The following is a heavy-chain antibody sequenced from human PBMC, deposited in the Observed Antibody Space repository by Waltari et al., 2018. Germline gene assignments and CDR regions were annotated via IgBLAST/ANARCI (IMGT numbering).Heavy chain of an antibody. Sequence: QVQLQESGPGLVKPSGTLSLTCAVSGGSISSSNWWSWVRQPPGKGREWIGELYHSGSTNYNPSLKSLVTISVDKSKNQFSLKLSSVTAADTAVYYCARGITMIVVGPYYYGMDVWGQGTTVTVSS. J-gene: IGHJ6*02. CDR1: GGSISSSNW. CDR2: LYHSGST. V-gene: IGHV4-4*02. D-gene: IGHD3-22*01. CDR3: ARGITMIVVGPYYYGMDV.